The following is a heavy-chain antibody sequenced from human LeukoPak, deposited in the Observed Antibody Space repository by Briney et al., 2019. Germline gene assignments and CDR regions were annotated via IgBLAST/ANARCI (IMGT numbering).Heavy chain of an antibody. CDR2: IRYNGSKK. J-gene: IGHJ4*02. Sequence: VGSLRLSCAASGFTFNSHGMHWVRQAPGKGLEWVAVIRYNGSKKYYADSVKGRFTISRDNSKNTLYLQMDSLRAEDTAVYYCSIDPGGGDWWYFDYWGQGTPVTVSS. D-gene: IGHD2-21*02. CDR1: GFTFNSHG. CDR3: SIDPGGGDWWYFDY. V-gene: IGHV3-33*03.